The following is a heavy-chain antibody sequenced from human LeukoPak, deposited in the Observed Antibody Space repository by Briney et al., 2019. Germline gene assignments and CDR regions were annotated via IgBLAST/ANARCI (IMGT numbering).Heavy chain of an antibody. CDR2: IYYSGST. CDR3: ARGPHYHDSSGYSPSYSYAMDV. V-gene: IGHV4-59*01. Sequence: SETLSLTCTVSGGSISSYYWSWIRQPPGKGLEWIGYIYYSGSTNYNPSLRSRVTISVDTSKNQFSLDLRPVTAADTAVYYCARGPHYHDSSGYSPSYSYAMDVWGQGTTVTVSS. CDR1: GGSISSYY. D-gene: IGHD3-22*01. J-gene: IGHJ6*02.